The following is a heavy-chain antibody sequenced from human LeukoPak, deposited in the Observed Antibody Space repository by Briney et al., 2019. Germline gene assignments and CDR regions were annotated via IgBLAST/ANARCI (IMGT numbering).Heavy chain of an antibody. Sequence: PGGSLRLACAASGFTFIDFTMYWVRQVPGKGLEWVSLISWDGRSIYYGNSVRGRFTVSRDNIKASPFMQMYTLTSDDTALYDCAKDSSPRWRVQDAFDDWGQGTMVTVSS. CDR2: ISWDGRSI. D-gene: IGHD6-19*01. J-gene: IGHJ3*01. V-gene: IGHV3-43*01. CDR1: GFTFIDFT. CDR3: AKDSSPRWRVQDAFDD.